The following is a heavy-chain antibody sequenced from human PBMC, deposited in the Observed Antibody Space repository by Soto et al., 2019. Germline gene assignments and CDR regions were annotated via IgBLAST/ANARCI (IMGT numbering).Heavy chain of an antibody. V-gene: IGHV3-23*01. CDR1: GFTFSIYA. J-gene: IGHJ4*02. Sequence: VQLLESGGGLVQPGGSLRLSCAAAGFTFSIYAMSWVRQAPGKGLEWVSAISGSGGSTYYADSVKGRFTISRDNSTNTLYLQMTSVRADDTAVYYCARATRGGAATLIRDYWGQGTLVTVSS. CDR3: ARATRGGAATLIRDY. CDR2: ISGSGGST. D-gene: IGHD6-13*01.